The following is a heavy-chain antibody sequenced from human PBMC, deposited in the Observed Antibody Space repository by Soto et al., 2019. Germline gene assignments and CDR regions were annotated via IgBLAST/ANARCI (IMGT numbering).Heavy chain of an antibody. CDR3: SRAYCSGGSCYVLGY. CDR1: GFSFGDYA. J-gene: IGHJ4*02. D-gene: IGHD2-15*01. V-gene: IGHV3-49*03. CDR2: IRSKMYGGTI. Sequence: PGGSLRLSCTASGFSFGDYAMSWFRRAPGKGLEWVGFIRSKMYGGTIEYAASVRGGFTISRDDSKSIAYLQMNSLKTEDTAVYYCSRAYCSGGSCYVLGYWGQGTQVTVSS.